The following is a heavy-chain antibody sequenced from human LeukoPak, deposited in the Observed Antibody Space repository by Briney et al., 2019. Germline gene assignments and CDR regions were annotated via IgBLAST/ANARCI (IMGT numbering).Heavy chain of an antibody. CDR2: TYYRSTWYN. V-gene: IGHV6-1*01. CDR1: GDSVSSNSVT. J-gene: IGHJ6*02. CDR3: AREARRDGYNYNYYGMDV. D-gene: IGHD5-24*01. Sequence: SQTLSLTCAISGDSVSSNSVTWNWIRQSPSRGLEWLGRTYYRSTWYNDYAVSVRGRITVNLDTSKNQFSLHLNSVTPEDTAVYYCAREARRDGYNYNYYGMDVWGQGTTVTVSS.